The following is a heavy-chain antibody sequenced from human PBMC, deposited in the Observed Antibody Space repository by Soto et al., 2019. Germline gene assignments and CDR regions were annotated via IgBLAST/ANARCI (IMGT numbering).Heavy chain of an antibody. CDR2: IYHSGST. CDR3: ARVDTAMPSFDY. D-gene: IGHD5-18*01. V-gene: IGHV4-30-2*01. J-gene: IGHJ4*02. CDR1: GGPISSGGYS. Sequence: SETLSLTCAVSGGPISSGGYSWSWIRQPPGKGLEWIGYIYHSGSTYYNPSLKSRVTISVDRSKNQFSLKLSSVNAADTAVYYCARVDTAMPSFDYWGQGTLVTVSS.